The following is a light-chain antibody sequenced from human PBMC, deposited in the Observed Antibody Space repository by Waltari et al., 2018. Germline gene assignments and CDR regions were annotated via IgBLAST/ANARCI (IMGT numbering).Light chain of an antibody. CDR2: AAS. CDR1: QSISSY. V-gene: IGKV1-39*01. Sequence: DIQMTQSPSSLSASVGDRVTITCRASQSISSYLNWYQQKPGKAPKLLIYAASSLQSGVPSRFSGSGSGTDFTLTISSLQPEDFAVYYCQQYHQRPPWTFGQGTKVEIK. CDR3: QQYHQRPPWT. J-gene: IGKJ1*01.